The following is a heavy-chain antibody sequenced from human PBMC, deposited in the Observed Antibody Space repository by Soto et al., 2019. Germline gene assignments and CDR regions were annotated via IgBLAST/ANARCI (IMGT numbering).Heavy chain of an antibody. CDR1: GFTFDDYA. Sequence: GGSLRLSCAASGFTFDDYAMHWVRQAPGKGLEWVSGISWNSGSIGYADSVKGRFTISRDNAKNSLYLQMNSLRAEDTALYYCAKDIDIVVVPAAISGYSSGAFDIWGQGTMVTVSS. V-gene: IGHV3-9*01. CDR3: AKDIDIVVVPAAISGYSSGAFDI. D-gene: IGHD2-2*02. J-gene: IGHJ3*02. CDR2: ISWNSGSI.